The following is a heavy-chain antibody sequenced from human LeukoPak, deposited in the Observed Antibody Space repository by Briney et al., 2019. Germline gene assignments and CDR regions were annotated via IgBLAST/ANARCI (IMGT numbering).Heavy chain of an antibody. D-gene: IGHD5-24*01. CDR1: GFAFGSYE. CDR2: IGTTKTR. V-gene: IGHV3-48*03. J-gene: IGHJ4*02. Sequence: GGSLRLSCDASGFAFGSYEMNWVRQAPGKGLEWISFIGTTKTRQYADSVKGRSTISRDNAKNSLYLQMNSLRAEDTAVYYCARWLQGSDYWGQGTLVTVSS. CDR3: ARWLQGSDY.